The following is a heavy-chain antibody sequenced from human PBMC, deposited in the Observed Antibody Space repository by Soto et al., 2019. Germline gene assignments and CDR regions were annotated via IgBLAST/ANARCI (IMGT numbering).Heavy chain of an antibody. V-gene: IGHV4-34*01. Sequence: QVQLQQWGAGLLKPSETLSLTWAVYGGSFSGYSWSWFRQPPGKGLGWIGEINHSGSTNYYPSLKSRVTVSVDTSKNQFSLKLSSVTAADTAVYYCARGGDCYSDWGQGTLVTVSS. CDR2: INHSGST. CDR3: ARGGDCYSD. CDR1: GGSFSGYS. J-gene: IGHJ4*02. D-gene: IGHD2-21*02.